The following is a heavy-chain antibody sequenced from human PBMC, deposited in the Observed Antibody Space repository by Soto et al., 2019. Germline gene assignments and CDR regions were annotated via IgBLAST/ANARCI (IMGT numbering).Heavy chain of an antibody. CDR2: ISGSGGST. CDR3: TSSPINLIMITFGGLDYYYYMDV. V-gene: IGHV3-23*01. J-gene: IGHJ6*03. Sequence: GGSLRLSCAASGFTFSSYAMSWVRQAPGKGLEWVSAISGSGGSTYYADSVKGRFTISRDNSKNTLYLQMNSLRAEDTAVYYCTSSPINLIMITFGGLDYYYYMDVWGKGTTVTVSS. D-gene: IGHD3-16*01. CDR1: GFTFSSYA.